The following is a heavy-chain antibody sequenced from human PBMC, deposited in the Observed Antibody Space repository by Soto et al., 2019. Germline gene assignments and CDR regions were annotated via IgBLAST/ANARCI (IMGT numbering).Heavy chain of an antibody. CDR3: ARESHDILTGPPWVWYCDL. D-gene: IGHD3-9*01. CDR1: GGSFSGYY. Sequence: QVQLQQWGAGPLRPLETLSLTCGVSGGSFSGYYWAWIRQSPGKGLEWIGEINDRGSINYNPALTSRVSISVETSKNHYSLNLRSVTAADTAVYYCARESHDILTGPPWVWYCDLWGRGTLVTV. V-gene: IGHV4-34*01. CDR2: INDRGSI. J-gene: IGHJ2*01.